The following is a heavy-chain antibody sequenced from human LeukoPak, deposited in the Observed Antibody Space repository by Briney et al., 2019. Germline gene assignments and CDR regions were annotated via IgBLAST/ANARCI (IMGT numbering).Heavy chain of an antibody. J-gene: IGHJ5*02. V-gene: IGHV4-34*01. Sequence: MPSETLSLTCAVYGGSFSGYYWSWIRQPPGKGREWIGEINHSGSTKYTPSHNSRVTISVDTSKNQFSLKLGSVNAADTAVYYCAGGYVAVWVGNWFDPWGQGTLVTVSS. CDR3: AGGYVAVWVGNWFDP. CDR1: GGSFSGYY. CDR2: INHSGST. D-gene: IGHD3-16*01.